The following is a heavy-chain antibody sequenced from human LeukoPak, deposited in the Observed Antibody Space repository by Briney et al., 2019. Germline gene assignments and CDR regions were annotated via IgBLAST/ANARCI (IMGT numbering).Heavy chain of an antibody. V-gene: IGHV1-2*02. D-gene: IGHD5-12*01. Sequence: GASVKVSCKASGYTFTGYYMHWVRQAPGQGLEWMGWINPNSGGANYAQKFQGRVTMTRDTSISTAYMELSRLRSDDTAVYYCVRAGFREWLRKPFDYWGQGTLVTVSS. CDR1: GYTFTGYY. CDR3: VRAGFREWLRKPFDY. J-gene: IGHJ4*02. CDR2: INPNSGGA.